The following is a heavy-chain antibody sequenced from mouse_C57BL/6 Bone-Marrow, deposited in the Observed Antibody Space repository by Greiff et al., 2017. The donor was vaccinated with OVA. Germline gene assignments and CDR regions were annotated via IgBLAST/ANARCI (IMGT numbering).Heavy chain of an antibody. CDR3: ARPDLLSTYYYAMDY. CDR2: ISSGSSTI. CDR1: GFTFSDYG. V-gene: IGHV5-17*01. J-gene: IGHJ4*01. D-gene: IGHD2-1*01. Sequence: DVMLVESGGGLVKPGGSLKLSCAASGFTFSDYGMHWVRQAPEKGLEWVAYISSGSSTIYYADTVKGRFTISRDNAKNTLFLQMTSLRSEDTAMYYCARPDLLSTYYYAMDYWGQGTSVTVSS.